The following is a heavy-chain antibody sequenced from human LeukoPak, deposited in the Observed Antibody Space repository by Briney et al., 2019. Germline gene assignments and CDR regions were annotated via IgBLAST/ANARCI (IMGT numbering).Heavy chain of an antibody. D-gene: IGHD6-6*01. Sequence: SETLSLTCAVYGGSFSGYYWSWIRQPPGKGLEWIGYIYYSGSTNYNPSLKSRVTISVDTSKNQFSLKLSSVTAADTAVYYCARDSGSSSLYYFDYWGQGTLVTVSS. CDR1: GGSFSGYY. CDR2: IYYSGST. J-gene: IGHJ4*02. CDR3: ARDSGSSSLYYFDY. V-gene: IGHV4-59*01.